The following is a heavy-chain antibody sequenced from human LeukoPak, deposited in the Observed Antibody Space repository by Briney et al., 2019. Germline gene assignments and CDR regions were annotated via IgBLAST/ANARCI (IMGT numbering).Heavy chain of an antibody. CDR2: IKQDGSEK. CDR1: GFTFSSYW. V-gene: IGHV3-7*01. CDR3: ARATGGSSWYGGAYYYYYGMDV. Sequence: PGGSLRLSCAASGFTFSSYWMSWVRQAPGKGLEWVANIKQDGSEKYYVDSVKGRFTISRDNAKNSLYLQMNSLRAEDTAVYYCARATGGSSWYGGAYYYYYGMDVWGQGTTVIVSS. D-gene: IGHD6-13*01. J-gene: IGHJ6*02.